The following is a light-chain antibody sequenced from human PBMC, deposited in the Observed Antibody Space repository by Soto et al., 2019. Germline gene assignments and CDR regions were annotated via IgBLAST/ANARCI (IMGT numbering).Light chain of an antibody. J-gene: IGKJ1*01. CDR1: QSVTSNY. V-gene: IGKV3-20*01. CDR3: QQYASSPWT. CDR2: GAS. Sequence: EIVSTQSPGTLSLSPGERATLSCRASQSVTSNYLAWYQQKPGQAPSLLIYGASARAAGIPDRFSGSGTGTDFALTIIGLEPEDFAVYFCQQYASSPWTFGQGTKVDIK.